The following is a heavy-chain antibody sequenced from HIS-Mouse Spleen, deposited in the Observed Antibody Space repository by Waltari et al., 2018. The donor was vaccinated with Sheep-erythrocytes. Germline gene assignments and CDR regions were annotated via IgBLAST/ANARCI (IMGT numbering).Heavy chain of an antibody. Sequence: EVQLVESGGGLVKPGGSLRLSCAASGFTFSSYSLHWGRQAPGKGLEWVSSISSSSSYIYYADSVKGRFTISRDNAKNSLYLQMNSLRAEDTAVYYCARVASGATFDYWGQGTLVTVSS. CDR1: GFTFSSYS. J-gene: IGHJ4*02. V-gene: IGHV3-21*01. D-gene: IGHD1-26*01. CDR3: ARVASGATFDY. CDR2: ISSSSSYI.